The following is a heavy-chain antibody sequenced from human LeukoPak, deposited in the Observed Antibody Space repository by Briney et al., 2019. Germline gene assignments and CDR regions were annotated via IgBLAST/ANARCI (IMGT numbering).Heavy chain of an antibody. CDR2: ISAYNGNT. Sequence: ASVKVSCKASGYTFTSYGISRVRQAPGQGVEWMGWISAYNGNTNYAQKLQGRVTMTTNTSTSTAYMELRSLRSDDTAVYYCASHYCSSTSCYADYGMDVWGKGTTVTVSS. D-gene: IGHD2-2*01. J-gene: IGHJ6*04. V-gene: IGHV1-18*04. CDR3: ASHYCSSTSCYADYGMDV. CDR1: GYTFTSYG.